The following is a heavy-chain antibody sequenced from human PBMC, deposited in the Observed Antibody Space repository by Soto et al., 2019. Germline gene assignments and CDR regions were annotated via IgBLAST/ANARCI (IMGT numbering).Heavy chain of an antibody. J-gene: IGHJ4*02. V-gene: IGHV3-74*01. CDR3: VGDNNWSFDY. CDR2: IGPDGSNI. Sequence: GGSLRLSCAASGFIFSSHWMHWVRQAPGKGLVGVSHIGPDGSNIWEAGSVQGRFTISRDNARNRLYLQMNSLRDEDTAIYYCVGDNNWSFDYWGQGTLVTVSS. D-gene: IGHD1-1*01. CDR1: GFIFSSHW.